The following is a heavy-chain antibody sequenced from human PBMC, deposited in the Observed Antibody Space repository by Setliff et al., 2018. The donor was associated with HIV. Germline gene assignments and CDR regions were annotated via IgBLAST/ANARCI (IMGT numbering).Heavy chain of an antibody. J-gene: IGHJ2*01. CDR1: GFSLATSGLR. Sequence: SGPTLVNPAQTLTLTCTFSGFSLATSGLRVSWIRQPPGKALEWLARIDWDDDKIYNTSLKTRLTISKDTSKNQVVLTVTDVDPVDTATYYCAHGRIAAADPGYFDLWGRGTLVTSPQ. CDR2: IDWDDDK. CDR3: AHGRIAAADPGYFDL. V-gene: IGHV2-70*04. D-gene: IGHD6-13*01.